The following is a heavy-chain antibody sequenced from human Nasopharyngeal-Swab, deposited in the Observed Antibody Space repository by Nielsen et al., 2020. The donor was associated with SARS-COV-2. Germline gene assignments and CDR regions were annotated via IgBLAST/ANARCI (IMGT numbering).Heavy chain of an antibody. CDR1: GFTFSSYA. Sequence: GGSLRHSCAASGFTFSSYAMHWVRQAPGKGLEWVAVISYDGSNKYYADSVKGRFTISRDNSKNTLYLQMNSLRAEDTAVYYCARDRGIAVAGNYYYYGMDVWGQGTTVTVSS. CDR3: ARDRGIAVAGNYYYYGMDV. J-gene: IGHJ6*02. CDR2: ISYDGSNK. D-gene: IGHD6-19*01. V-gene: IGHV3-30-3*01.